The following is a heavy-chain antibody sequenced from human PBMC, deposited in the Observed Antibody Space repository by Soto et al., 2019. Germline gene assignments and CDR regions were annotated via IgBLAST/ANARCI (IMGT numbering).Heavy chain of an antibody. J-gene: IGHJ3*02. D-gene: IGHD3-16*01. CDR3: ARTKGAVAFDM. Sequence: EVQLVESGGGLVQPGGSLRLSCAASGFDFSTYWMCWVRQAPGKGPEWVANIKEDGSEKHYVDSLKGRFTISRDNAENSLYLQVNSLRAEDTVVYYCARTKGAVAFDMWGQGTMVTVSS. CDR2: IKEDGSEK. CDR1: GFDFSTYW. V-gene: IGHV3-7*01.